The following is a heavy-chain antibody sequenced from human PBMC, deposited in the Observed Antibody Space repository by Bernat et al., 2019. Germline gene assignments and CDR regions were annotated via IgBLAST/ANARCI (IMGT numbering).Heavy chain of an antibody. Sequence: QVQLVESGGGVVQPGTSLRLSCVASGFTFSNYGMHWVRLAPGKGLEWVAVIWYDSSNSYYADSVRGRFTISKDNSKNTLFLQMNSLRTEDTGVYYCAREGWSAMAAAGTGADYWGQGTLVSVSS. CDR3: AREGWSAMAAAGTGADY. CDR1: GFTFSNYG. J-gene: IGHJ4*02. D-gene: IGHD6-25*01. V-gene: IGHV3-33*01. CDR2: IWYDSSNS.